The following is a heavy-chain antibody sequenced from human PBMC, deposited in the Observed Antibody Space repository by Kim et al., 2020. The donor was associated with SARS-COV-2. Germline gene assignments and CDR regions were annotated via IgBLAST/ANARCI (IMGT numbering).Heavy chain of an antibody. J-gene: IGHJ4*02. V-gene: IGHV4-34*01. CDR3: ASEGVVVAATGNYYFDY. D-gene: IGHD2-15*01. Sequence: LKSRVTISVDTSKNQFSLKLSSVTAADTAVYYCASEGVVVAATGNYYFDYWGQGTLVTVSS.